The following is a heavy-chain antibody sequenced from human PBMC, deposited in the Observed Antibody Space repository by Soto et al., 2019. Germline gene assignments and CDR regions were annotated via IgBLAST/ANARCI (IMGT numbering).Heavy chain of an antibody. CDR1: GFTFSSYA. CDR3: ANSIAARRYYYYYYGMDV. J-gene: IGHJ6*02. V-gene: IGHV3-30-3*01. Sequence: QVQLVESGGGVVQPGRSLRLSCAASGFTFSSYAMHWVRQAPGKGLEWVAVISYDGSNKYYADSVKGRFTISRDNSKNPLYLQMNSLRAEDTAVYYCANSIAARRYYYYYYGMDVWGQGTTVTVSS. CDR2: ISYDGSNK. D-gene: IGHD6-6*01.